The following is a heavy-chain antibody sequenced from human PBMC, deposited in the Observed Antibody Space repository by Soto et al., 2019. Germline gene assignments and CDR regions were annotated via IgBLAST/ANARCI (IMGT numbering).Heavy chain of an antibody. CDR2: IDPNSGGT. V-gene: IGHV1-2*04. J-gene: IGHJ6*02. CDR3: ARVNGDFPPRGMDV. Sequence: QVQLVQSGAEVTKPGASVKVSCKASGYTFSDYYIYWVRQAPGQGLEWMGWIDPNSGGTNYAQKFEACVTMTRDTSISTVYMELTRLRPDDTAVYYCARVNGDFPPRGMDVWGQGTTVTVSS. D-gene: IGHD4-17*01. CDR1: GYTFSDYY.